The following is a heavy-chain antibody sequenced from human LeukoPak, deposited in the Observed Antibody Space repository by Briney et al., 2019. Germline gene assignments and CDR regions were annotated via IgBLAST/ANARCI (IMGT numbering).Heavy chain of an antibody. CDR3: ARTESYNNAAYNPT. J-gene: IGHJ5*02. D-gene: IGHD3-16*01. V-gene: IGHV3-21*06. CDR2: ISSSSSYI. CDR1: GFTFSSYS. Sequence: PGGSLRLSCAASGFTFSSYSMNWVRQAPGKGLEWVSSISSSSSYIYYADSVKGRFTISRDDSENTLYLQMNHLRPEDTAVYFCARTESYNNAAYNPTWGQGTLVTVSS.